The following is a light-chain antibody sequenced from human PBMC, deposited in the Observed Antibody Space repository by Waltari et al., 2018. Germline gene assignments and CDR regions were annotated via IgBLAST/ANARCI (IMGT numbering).Light chain of an antibody. Sequence: QSVLTQPPSVSGAPGQRVTISCTGSGSNIGAGYDVHRYQQLPGKAPKLLIYGSTARPSGAPGRFFGSQSGTSASLAITVLQAEDEAEYYCQSYDTSLSVVFGGGTKLTVL. V-gene: IGLV1-40*01. CDR2: GST. J-gene: IGLJ2*01. CDR3: QSYDTSLSVV. CDR1: GSNIGAGYD.